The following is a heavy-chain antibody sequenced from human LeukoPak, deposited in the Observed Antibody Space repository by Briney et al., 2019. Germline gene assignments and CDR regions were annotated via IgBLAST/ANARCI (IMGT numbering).Heavy chain of an antibody. CDR3: AREKGGFDI. Sequence: GGSXRLSCVASGFNFSSYSMQWVRQAPGKGLEYVSVISSNGGSTYYANSVKGRFTISRDNSKNTLYLQMGSLRAEDMAVYYCAREKGGFDIWGQGTMVTVSS. CDR2: ISSNGGST. J-gene: IGHJ3*02. V-gene: IGHV3-64*01. D-gene: IGHD2-15*01. CDR1: GFNFSSYS.